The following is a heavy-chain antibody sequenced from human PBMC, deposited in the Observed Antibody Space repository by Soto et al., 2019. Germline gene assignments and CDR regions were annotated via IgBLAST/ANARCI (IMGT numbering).Heavy chain of an antibody. CDR3: ARGLGYCSGGSCYSLDD. Sequence: QVQLVQSGAEVKKPGASVKVSCKASGYTFTSYYMHWVRQAPGQGLEWLGIIKPSGGSTSYAQKYQGRVTMTRDKTTSTVYMELSSLRSEDTAVYYCARGLGYCSGGSCYSLDDWGQGTLVTVSS. V-gene: IGHV1-46*01. CDR2: IKPSGGST. D-gene: IGHD2-15*01. CDR1: GYTFTSYY. J-gene: IGHJ4*02.